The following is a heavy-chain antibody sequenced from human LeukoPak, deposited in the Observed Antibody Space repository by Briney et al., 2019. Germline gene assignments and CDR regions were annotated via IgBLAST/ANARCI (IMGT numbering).Heavy chain of an antibody. Sequence: SETLSLTCAVYGGSFSGYYWSWIRQPPGKGLEWIGEINHSGSTNYNPSLKSRVTISVDTSKNQFSLKLSSVTAADTAVYYCARGMVVVVPAAIAFDYWGQGTLVTVSS. V-gene: IGHV4-34*01. CDR2: INHSGST. J-gene: IGHJ4*02. CDR1: GGSFSGYY. D-gene: IGHD2-2*01. CDR3: ARGMVVVVPAAIAFDY.